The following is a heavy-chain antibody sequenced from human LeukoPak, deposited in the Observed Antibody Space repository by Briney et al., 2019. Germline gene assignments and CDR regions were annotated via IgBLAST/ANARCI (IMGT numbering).Heavy chain of an antibody. D-gene: IGHD5-12*01. CDR2: IYYSGST. Sequence: PSETLSLTCTVSGGSISSYYWSWIRQPPGKGLEWIGYIYYSGSTNYNPSLKSRVTISVDTSKNQFSLKLSSVTAADTAVYYCARHRGSGYDAFDIWGQGTMVTVSS. J-gene: IGHJ3*02. CDR3: ARHRGSGYDAFDI. CDR1: GGSISSYY. V-gene: IGHV4-59*08.